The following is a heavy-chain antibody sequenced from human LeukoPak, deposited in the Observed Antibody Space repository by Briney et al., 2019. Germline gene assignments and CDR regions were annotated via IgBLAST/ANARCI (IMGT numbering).Heavy chain of an antibody. CDR3: AKDLSYGSNWFDP. CDR1: GFTFRNYA. CDR2: ISDSGGKT. D-gene: IGHD5-18*01. V-gene: IGHV3-23*01. Sequence: PGGSLRLSCAASGFTFRNYAMTWVRQAPGKGLEWVSAISDSGGKTSYADSVKGRFTISRDNSKNTVYLQMNSLRVEDTAVYYCAKDLSYGSNWFDPWGQGTLVTVSS. J-gene: IGHJ5*02.